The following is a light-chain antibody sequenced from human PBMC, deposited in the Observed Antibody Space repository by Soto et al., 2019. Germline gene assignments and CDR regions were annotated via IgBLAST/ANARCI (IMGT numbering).Light chain of an antibody. CDR1: QSVGSY. V-gene: IGKV3-11*01. CDR2: DAS. Sequence: EIVLTQSPATLSLSPGERATLSCRASQSVGSYLAWYQQKPGQAPRLLIYDASNRATGIPARFSGSGSGTDFTLTISSLEPEDFAVYFCQQRSNWLTFGGGPKVQIK. CDR3: QQRSNWLT. J-gene: IGKJ4*01.